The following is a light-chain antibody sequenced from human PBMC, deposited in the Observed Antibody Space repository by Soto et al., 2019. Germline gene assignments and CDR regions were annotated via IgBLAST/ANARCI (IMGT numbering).Light chain of an antibody. J-gene: IGLJ1*01. CDR2: GDN. CDR1: SSNIGAEYD. CDR3: QSYDSSLTTFV. V-gene: IGLV1-40*01. Sequence: QSVLTQPPSVSVAPGQRDAISCTGSSSNIGAEYDVHWYQQLPGTAPKRLIYGDNNRPSGVPDRFSGSKSGTSASLAITGLQPEDEADYYCQSYDSSLTTFVFGTGTKVTVL.